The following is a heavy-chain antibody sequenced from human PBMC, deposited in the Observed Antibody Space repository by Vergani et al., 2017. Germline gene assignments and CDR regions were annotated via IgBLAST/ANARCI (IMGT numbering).Heavy chain of an antibody. V-gene: IGHV1-2*02. J-gene: IGHJ4*02. CDR1: GYTFTDYY. D-gene: IGHD4-17*01. Sequence: QVQLVQSGAEVKKPGASVKVFCKVSGYTFTDYYINWVRQAPGQGLGWMGWFNPSTVDTKYAQHFQGGVTMTSDTSISTAYIELSRLRSDDTAVFYCAGVSFVFGTATDALAFWGQGTLVTVSS. CDR2: FNPSTVDT. CDR3: AGVSFVFGTATDALAF.